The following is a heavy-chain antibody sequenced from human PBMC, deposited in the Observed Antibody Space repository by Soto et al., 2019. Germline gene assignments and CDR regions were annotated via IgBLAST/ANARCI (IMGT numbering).Heavy chain of an antibody. J-gene: IGHJ6*02. CDR2: IKSKTDGGTT. V-gene: IGHV3-15*07. CDR1: GFTFSNAW. CDR3: TKVAQDYYYYGMDV. Sequence: GGSLRLSCAASGFTFSNAWMNWVRQAPGKGLEWVGRIKSKTDGGTTDYAAPVKGRFTISRDDSKNTLYLQMNSLKTEDTAVYYCTKVAQDYYYYGMDVWGQGTTVTVSS.